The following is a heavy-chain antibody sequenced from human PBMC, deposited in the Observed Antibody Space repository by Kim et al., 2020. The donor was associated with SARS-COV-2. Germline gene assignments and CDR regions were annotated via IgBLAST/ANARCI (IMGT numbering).Heavy chain of an antibody. V-gene: IGHV3-73*01. D-gene: IGHD3-3*02. CDR2: IRSNANSYET. CDR3: ARIPATPLAFGDAFDV. CDR1: GFTFSSSP. Sequence: GGSLRLSCAASGFTFSSSPLHWVRQASGKGLEWVGGIRSNANSYETGYAASGQGTISIASAKTKHTAHMERLGLKTTAMDYYDCARIPATPLAFGDAFDV. J-gene: IGHJ3*01.